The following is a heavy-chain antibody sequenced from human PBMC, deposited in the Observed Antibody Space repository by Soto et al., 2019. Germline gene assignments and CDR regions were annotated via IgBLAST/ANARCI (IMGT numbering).Heavy chain of an antibody. CDR3: ARTLEYSSSFSDG. V-gene: IGHV3-30-3*01. D-gene: IGHD6-6*01. CDR1: GFISSSYA. CDR2: ISYDGSNK. J-gene: IGHJ4*02. Sequence: EWCLRQTCSASGFISSSYAMHWVRQAPGKGLEWVAIISYDGSNKYYADSVKGRFTISRDNSKNTLYLQMNSLRAEDTAVYYCARTLEYSSSFSDGWGQGT.